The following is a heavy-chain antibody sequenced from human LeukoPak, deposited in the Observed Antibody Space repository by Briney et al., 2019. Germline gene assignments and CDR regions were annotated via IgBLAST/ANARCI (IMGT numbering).Heavy chain of an antibody. CDR1: GFTFKNYW. Sequence: GSLRLSCAASGFTFKNYWMHWVRQAPGKGLVWVSRIDSDGSSTNYADSVKGRFTISRDNAKNTLYLQMNSLRAEDTAVYYCANPIHGGVVVVPAPMDVWGKGTTVTVSS. J-gene: IGHJ6*04. CDR2: IDSDGSST. D-gene: IGHD2-2*01. CDR3: ANPIHGGVVVVPAPMDV. V-gene: IGHV3-74*01.